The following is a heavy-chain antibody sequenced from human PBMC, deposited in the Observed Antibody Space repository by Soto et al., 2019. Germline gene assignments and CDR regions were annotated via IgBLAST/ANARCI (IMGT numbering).Heavy chain of an antibody. CDR1: GFTFSNYW. CDR2: IKRDGSEK. J-gene: IGHJ3*02. Sequence: EVQLVESGGGLVQSGGSLRLSCVASGFTFSNYWMTWVRQAPGKGLEWVANIKRDGSEKYLVDSVSGRFTSSIDNAMNLLYLQMNSLRVEETAVYYCAKDDNYCEGGICYDGFDIWGQGTMVTVSS. CDR3: AKDDNYCEGGICYDGFDI. D-gene: IGHD3-22*01. V-gene: IGHV3-7*05.